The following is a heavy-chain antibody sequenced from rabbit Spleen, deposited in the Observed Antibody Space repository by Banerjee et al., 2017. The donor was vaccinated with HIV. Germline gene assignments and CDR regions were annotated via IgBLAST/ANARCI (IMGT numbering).Heavy chain of an antibody. V-gene: IGHV1S40*01. CDR2: IDIGSSGFT. D-gene: IGHD8-1*01. CDR3: ARDSGSSFSSYGMDL. Sequence: QSLEESGGDLVKPGASLTLTCTASGFSFNNSYYMCWVRQAPGKGLEWIACIDIGSSGFTYFATWAKGRFTISKTSSTTVTLQMTSLTAADTATYFCARDSGSSFSSYGMDLWGPGTLVTVS. CDR1: GFSFNNSYY. J-gene: IGHJ6*01.